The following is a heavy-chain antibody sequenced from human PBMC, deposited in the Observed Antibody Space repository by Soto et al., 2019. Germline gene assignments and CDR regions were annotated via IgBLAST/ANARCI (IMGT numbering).Heavy chain of an antibody. Sequence: QVQLQESGPGLVKPSETLSLTCTVSGGSISSYYWDWIRQPPGKGLEWIGYTHYSGNTNYHPSLKGRVPISPATSRNRVPRNPSAVTAADTAVYYLARHTWTIRAGFGHWGQGGLVTVSS. J-gene: IGHJ4*02. V-gene: IGHV4-59*12. CDR1: GGSISSYY. CDR3: ARHTWTIRAGFGH. D-gene: IGHD5-12*01. CDR2: THYSGNT.